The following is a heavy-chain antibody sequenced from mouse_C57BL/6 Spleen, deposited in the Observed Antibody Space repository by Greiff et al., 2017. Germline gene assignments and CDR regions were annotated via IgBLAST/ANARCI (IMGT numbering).Heavy chain of an antibody. CDR3: ARRDYGTAAGFAY. Sequence: EVKLMESGGGLVQPGGSLKLSCAASGFTFSDYYMYWVRQTPEKRLEWVAYISNGGGSTYYPDTVKGRFTISRDNAKNTLYLQMSRLKSEDTAMYYCARRDYGTAAGFAYWGQGTLVTVSA. V-gene: IGHV5-12*01. D-gene: IGHD1-1*01. CDR1: GFTFSDYY. J-gene: IGHJ3*01. CDR2: ISNGGGST.